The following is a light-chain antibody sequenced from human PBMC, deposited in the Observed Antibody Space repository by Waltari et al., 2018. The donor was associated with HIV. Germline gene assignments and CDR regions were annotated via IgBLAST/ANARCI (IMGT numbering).Light chain of an antibody. J-gene: IGKJ5*01. CDR1: QNVTSN. V-gene: IGKV3-15*01. Sequence: ELVMTQSPVTLSVSPGERATLSCRASQNVTSNLAWYQQKPGQAPRLLIYGASTRATDIPARFSGSGSGTDFTLTINSLQSEDFAVFYCQQYNNWPPITFGQGTRLEIK. CDR3: QQYNNWPPIT. CDR2: GAS.